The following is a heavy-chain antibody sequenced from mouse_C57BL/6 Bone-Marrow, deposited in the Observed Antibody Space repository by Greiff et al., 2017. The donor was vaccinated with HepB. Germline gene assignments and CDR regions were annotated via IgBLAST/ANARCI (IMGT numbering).Heavy chain of an antibody. CDR1: GFSLTSYG. Sequence: QVQLQQSGPGLVQPSQSLSITCTVSGFSLTSYGVHWVRQSPGKGLEWLGVIWRGGSTDYNAAFMSRLSITKDNSKSQVFFKMNSLQADDTAIYYCAKWGPYDSSDYWYFDVWGTGTTVTVSS. CDR3: AKWGPYDSSDYWYFDV. CDR2: IWRGGST. J-gene: IGHJ1*03. D-gene: IGHD1-1*01. V-gene: IGHV2-5*01.